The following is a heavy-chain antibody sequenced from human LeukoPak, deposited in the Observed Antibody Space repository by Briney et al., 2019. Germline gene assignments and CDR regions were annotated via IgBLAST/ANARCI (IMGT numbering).Heavy chain of an antibody. CDR3: ARGPLGSGWYVADWYFGL. J-gene: IGHJ2*01. CDR1: GSSVNHYY. D-gene: IGHD6-19*01. CDR2: IYTNGAT. Sequence: SETLSLTCTVSGSSVNHYYWNWLRQPPGKGPEWIGRIYTNGATNYNPSLKSRVTMSIDTSKNQFSLKFKSVTAADTAVYYCARGPLGSGWYVADWYFGLWGRGALVTVSS. V-gene: IGHV4-4*07.